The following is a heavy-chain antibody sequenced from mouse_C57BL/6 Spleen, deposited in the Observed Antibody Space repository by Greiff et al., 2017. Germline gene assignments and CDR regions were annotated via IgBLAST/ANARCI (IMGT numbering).Heavy chain of an antibody. CDR3: ARGDGYSGNSSFAD. J-gene: IGHJ3*01. CDR1: GYTFTSYW. V-gene: IGHV1-74*01. D-gene: IGHD1-1*01. Sequence: QVQLPQPGAELVMPGASVKVSCKASGYTFTSYWMHWVKQRPGQGLEWIGRIHPSDSDTNYNQKFKGKATLAVDKSSSTAYMQLSSLTSEDSAVYYCARGDGYSGNSSFADWGKGTLVTVSA. CDR2: IHPSDSDT.